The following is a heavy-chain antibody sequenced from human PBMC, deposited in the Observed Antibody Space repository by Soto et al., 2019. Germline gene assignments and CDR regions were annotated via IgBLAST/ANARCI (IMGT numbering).Heavy chain of an antibody. CDR3: AKDGGSQYDGAFDY. D-gene: IGHD1-26*01. Sequence: EVSLLESGGGLQQPGGSLRLSCAASGFTFSRFAMSWVRQAPGKGLEWVSGITGSGAATYYRDSVKGRITISRDNSNNSLDLQMNNVRAEDTAVYFCAKDGGSQYDGAFDYWGQGILVTVSS. CDR2: ITGSGAAT. CDR1: GFTFSRFA. J-gene: IGHJ4*02. V-gene: IGHV3-23*01.